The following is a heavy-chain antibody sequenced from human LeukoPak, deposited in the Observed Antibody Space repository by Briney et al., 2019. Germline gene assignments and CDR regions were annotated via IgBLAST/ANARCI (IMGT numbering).Heavy chain of an antibody. CDR3: ARAYGDYFDY. J-gene: IGHJ4*02. CDR2: IKPDGSEK. V-gene: IGHV3-7*01. D-gene: IGHD4-17*01. Sequence: GGSLTPSCAASASTSTSYWMSWVRHVPGNGLEWVANIKPDGSEKYYVDSVKGRFTISRDNAKNSLYLQMNSLRAEDTAVYYCARAYGDYFDYWGQGTLVTVSS. CDR1: ASTSTSYW.